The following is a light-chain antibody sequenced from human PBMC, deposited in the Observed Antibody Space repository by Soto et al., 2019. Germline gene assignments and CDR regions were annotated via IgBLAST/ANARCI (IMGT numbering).Light chain of an antibody. CDR1: SSDVGLYDY. CDR3: SSYTTVFTYV. V-gene: IGLV2-14*01. Sequence: ALAQPASVSGSPGQSITVSCTGTSSDVGLYDYVSWFQQHPGKSPKLIIYEVSHRPSGVSSRFSGSKSGNTASLTISGLQTEDEANYYCSSYTTVFTYVFGTGTKVTVL. J-gene: IGLJ1*01. CDR2: EVS.